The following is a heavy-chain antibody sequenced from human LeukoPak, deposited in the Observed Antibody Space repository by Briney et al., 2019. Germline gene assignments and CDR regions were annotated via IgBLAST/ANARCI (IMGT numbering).Heavy chain of an antibody. V-gene: IGHV3-53*01. CDR3: ARASSWYLGYYDS. D-gene: IGHD6-13*01. CDR1: GFTVSSFY. CDR2: LYSVGST. Sequence: TGGSLRLSCAASGFTVSSFYMTWVRQAPGKGLEWVSTLYSVGSTYYADSVKGRFTISRDNSKNTLYLQMNNLRAEDTAVYYCARASSWYLGYYDSWGQGALVTVSS. J-gene: IGHJ4*02.